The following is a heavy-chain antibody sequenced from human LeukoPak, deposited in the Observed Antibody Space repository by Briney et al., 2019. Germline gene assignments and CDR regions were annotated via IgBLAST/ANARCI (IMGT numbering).Heavy chain of an antibody. CDR3: ARDRYRGSYYFDY. Sequence: PGGSLRLSCEGSGFTFSNYWMGWVRQAPGKGLQWVANIKTDGSEKYYVDSVKGRFTISRDNAKNSLYLQMNSLRAEDTAVYYCARDRYRGSYYFDYWGQGTLVTVSS. CDR2: IKTDGSEK. CDR1: GFTFSNYW. D-gene: IGHD5-12*01. V-gene: IGHV3-7*01. J-gene: IGHJ4*02.